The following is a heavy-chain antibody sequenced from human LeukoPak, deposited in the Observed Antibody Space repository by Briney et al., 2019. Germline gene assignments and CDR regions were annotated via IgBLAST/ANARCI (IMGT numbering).Heavy chain of an antibody. Sequence: SETLSLTCAVYGGSFSGYYWSWIRQPPGKGLEWIGRIYTSGSTNYNPSLKSRVTISVDTSKNQFSLKLSSVTAADTAVYYCARGSYYGSGSITNWFDPWGQGTLVTVSS. D-gene: IGHD3-10*01. CDR1: GGSFSGYY. J-gene: IGHJ5*02. V-gene: IGHV4-59*10. CDR2: IYTSGST. CDR3: ARGSYYGSGSITNWFDP.